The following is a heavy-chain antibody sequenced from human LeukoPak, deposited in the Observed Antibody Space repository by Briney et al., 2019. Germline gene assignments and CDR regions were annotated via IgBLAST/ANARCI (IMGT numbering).Heavy chain of an antibody. CDR1: GYTFTSYG. Sequence: ASVKVSCKASGYTFTSYGISWVRQAPGQGLEWMGGIIPIFGTANYAQKFQGRVTITADKSTSTAYMELSSLRSEDTAVYYCARDLWRSDTAMVHFDYWGQGTLVTVSS. CDR2: IIPIFGTA. D-gene: IGHD5-18*01. CDR3: ARDLWRSDTAMVHFDY. J-gene: IGHJ4*02. V-gene: IGHV1-69*06.